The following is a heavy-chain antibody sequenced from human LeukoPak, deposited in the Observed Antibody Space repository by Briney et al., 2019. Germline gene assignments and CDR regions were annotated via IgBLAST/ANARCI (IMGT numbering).Heavy chain of an antibody. CDR1: GGSISSGGYY. J-gene: IGHJ4*02. Sequence: SETLSLTCTVSGGSISSGGYYWSWIRQHPGKGLEWIGYIYYSGSTYYNPSLKSRATISVDTSKNQFSLKLSSVTAADTAVYYCARSGGYGALIDYWGQGTLVTVSS. CDR3: ARSGGYGALIDY. D-gene: IGHD3-16*01. CDR2: IYYSGST. V-gene: IGHV4-31*03.